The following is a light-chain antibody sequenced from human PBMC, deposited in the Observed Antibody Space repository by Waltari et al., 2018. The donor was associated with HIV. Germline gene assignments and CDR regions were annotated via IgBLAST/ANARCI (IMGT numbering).Light chain of an antibody. CDR2: LAS. J-gene: IGKJ2*01. V-gene: IGKV2-28*01. CDR1: QSLLNSNTYTY. CDR3: MQALQTPYT. Sequence: IVMTQSPLSLPVTPGEPASISCRSSQSLLNSNTYTYLDWYLQKPGQSPHLLIYLASNRASGVPDRFSGSQSGTDFTLKISSVEAEDVGVYYCMQALQTPYTFGQGTKLEIK.